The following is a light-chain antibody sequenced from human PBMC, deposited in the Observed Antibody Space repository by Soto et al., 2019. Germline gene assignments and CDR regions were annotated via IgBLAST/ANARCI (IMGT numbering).Light chain of an antibody. CDR3: GSYTDTNTLDV. J-gene: IGLJ1*01. CDR2: EVS. CDR1: SSDVGGYNF. Sequence: QSALTQPASVSGSPGQSITISCTGTSSDVGGYNFVSWYQHHPGKAPKLIIYEVSNRPSGVSNRFSGSKSGNTASLTISGLQAEDEADYYCGSYTDTNTLDVFGTGTKVTV. V-gene: IGLV2-14*01.